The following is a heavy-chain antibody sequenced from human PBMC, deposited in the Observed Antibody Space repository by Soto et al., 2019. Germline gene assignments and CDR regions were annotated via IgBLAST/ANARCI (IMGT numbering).Heavy chain of an antibody. CDR1: GYTFTSYY. V-gene: IGHV1-46*01. CDR3: ARSVHGGMDV. J-gene: IGHJ6*02. Sequence: QVQLVQSGAEVKKPGASVKVSCKASGYTFTSYYMHWVRQAPGQGLEWMGIINPSGRSTSYAQKFQGRVTMTRDTSTSTGYMELSSVRSEDTAVYYCARSVHGGMDVWGQGTTVTVSS. CDR2: INPSGRST.